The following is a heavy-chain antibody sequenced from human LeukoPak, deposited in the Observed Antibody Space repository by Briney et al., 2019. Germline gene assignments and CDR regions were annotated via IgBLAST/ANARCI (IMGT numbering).Heavy chain of an antibody. CDR2: IKSKADGGTT. D-gene: IGHD5-18*01. Sequence: PGGSLRLSCAASGFTFRNASMGWVRQAPGKGLEWVGRIKSKADGGTTDYAAPVKGRFTISRDDSKNTLYLQMSGLTTEDTAVYFCAHRDTAMVRVDYWGQGTLVTVSS. CDR1: GFTFRNAS. J-gene: IGHJ4*02. CDR3: AHRDTAMVRVDY. V-gene: IGHV3-15*01.